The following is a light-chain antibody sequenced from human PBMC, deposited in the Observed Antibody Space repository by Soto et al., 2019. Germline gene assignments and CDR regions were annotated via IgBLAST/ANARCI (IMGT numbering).Light chain of an antibody. CDR2: GAS. CDR1: QSVSTNN. V-gene: IGKV3-20*01. J-gene: IGKJ1*01. CDR3: QQYCSSGT. Sequence: EVVLPQTTSTLSSSPGERATLSCRASQSVSTNNLAWYQQRPGQAPRLLIYGASRRATGIPDRFSGSGSGTDFTLTISRLEAEDFAVYYCQQYCSSGTFGQGTNVDVK.